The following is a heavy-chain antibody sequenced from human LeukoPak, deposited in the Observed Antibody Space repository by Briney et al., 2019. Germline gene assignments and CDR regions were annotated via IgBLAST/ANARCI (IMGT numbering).Heavy chain of an antibody. D-gene: IGHD4-11*01. V-gene: IGHV3-48*04. J-gene: IGHJ4*02. CDR1: GFIFRSHG. Sequence: GGSLRLSCEGSGFIFRSHGMIWVRQAPGKGLDWVSYISPSSDTSLYAGSVKGRFTISRDNAKSSLYLQMSGLRVEDSAVYYCARVDGPTVRSMYFDYWGQGTLVTVSS. CDR2: ISPSSDTS. CDR3: ARVDGPTVRSMYFDY.